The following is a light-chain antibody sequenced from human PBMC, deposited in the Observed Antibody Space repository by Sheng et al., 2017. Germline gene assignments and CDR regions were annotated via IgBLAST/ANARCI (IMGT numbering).Light chain of an antibody. Sequence: DIHLTQSPSSLSASIGDRVTISCRASQSLSGYLNWYQHKPGKAPKLLIYAASTLQSGVPSRFSGSGSGTDFTLTISSLQPEDFATYYCQQSYSTPSTFGPGTKVDIK. CDR3: QQSYSTPST. V-gene: IGKV1-39*01. J-gene: IGKJ3*01. CDR1: QSLSGY. CDR2: AAS.